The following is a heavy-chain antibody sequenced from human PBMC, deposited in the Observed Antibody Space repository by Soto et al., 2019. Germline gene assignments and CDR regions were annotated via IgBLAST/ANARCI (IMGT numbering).Heavy chain of an antibody. J-gene: IGHJ5*01. CDR2: INHSVST. D-gene: IGHD3-16*02. CDR3: ARGGRSYDYVWGSYRPPPFDC. CDR1: GGSFSGYY. Sequence: SETLSLTCAVYGGSFSGYYWSWIRQPPGKGLEWIGEINHSVSTNYNPCLKSRVTILVYTSKNQFSLKLSYVTAADTAVYYCARGGRSYDYVWGSYRPPPFDCWGKGNLVPVSP. V-gene: IGHV4-34*01.